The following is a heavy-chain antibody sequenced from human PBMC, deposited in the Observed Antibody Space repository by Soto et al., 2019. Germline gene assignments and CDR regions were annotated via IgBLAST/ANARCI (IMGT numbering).Heavy chain of an antibody. D-gene: IGHD6-13*01. CDR3: AREASAGIAAAGTWFDP. J-gene: IGHJ5*02. CDR2: IYYSGST. CDR1: GGSISSYY. Sequence: SETLSLTCTVSGGSISSYYWSWIRQPPGKGLEWIGYIYYSGSTNYNPSLKSRVTISVDTSKNQFSLKLSSVTAADTAVYYCAREASAGIAAAGTWFDPWGQGTLVTVSS. V-gene: IGHV4-59*01.